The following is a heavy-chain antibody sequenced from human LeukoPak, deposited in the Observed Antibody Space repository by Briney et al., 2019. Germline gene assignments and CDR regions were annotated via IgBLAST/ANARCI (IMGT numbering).Heavy chain of an antibody. D-gene: IGHD3-10*01. CDR2: IYPSDSDT. Sequence: GESLKISRKGSGYSFTTNWIGWVRQIPGKGPGCMGIIYPSDSDTRYSPSLQGQVTISADKSISTAYLQWSSLKASDTAMYYCARLYGYYVAYWGQGTLVTVSS. CDR3: ARLYGYYVAY. V-gene: IGHV5-51*01. J-gene: IGHJ4*02. CDR1: GYSFTTNW.